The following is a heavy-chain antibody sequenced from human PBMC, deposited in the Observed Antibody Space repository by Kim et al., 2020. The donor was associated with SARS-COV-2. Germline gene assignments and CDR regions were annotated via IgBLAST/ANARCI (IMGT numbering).Heavy chain of an antibody. J-gene: IGHJ5*02. V-gene: IGHV1-3*01. CDR2: INAGNGNT. CDR1: GYTFTSYA. CDR3: ARDRGIAAAVFPRYNWFDP. Sequence: ASVKVSCKASGYTFTSYAMHWVRQAPGQRLEWMGWINAGNGNTKYSQKFQGRVTITRDTSASTAYMELSSLRSEDTAVYYCARDRGIAAAVFPRYNWFDPWGQGTLVTVSS. D-gene: IGHD6-13*01.